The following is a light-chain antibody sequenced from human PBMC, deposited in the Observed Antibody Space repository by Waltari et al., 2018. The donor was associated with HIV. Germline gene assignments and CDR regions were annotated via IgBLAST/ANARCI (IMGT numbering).Light chain of an antibody. CDR1: SSYVGGYNY. V-gene: IGLV2-14*03. J-gene: IGLJ1*01. Sequence: QSALTQPASVSGSPGQSITSSCTGTSSYVGGYNYVSWYPQHPGKAPKLMIYGVSIRPSGVSNRFSGSKSGNTASLTISGLQAEDETDYYCSSYTSSSPSFGTGTKVTVL. CDR3: SSYTSSSPS. CDR2: GVS.